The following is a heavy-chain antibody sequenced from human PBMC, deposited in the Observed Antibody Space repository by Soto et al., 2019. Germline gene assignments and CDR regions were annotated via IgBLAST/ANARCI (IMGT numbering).Heavy chain of an antibody. CDR1: GFTFSDYY. J-gene: IGHJ6*02. CDR3: ARDYPPWYNSSYYYYGMDV. Sequence: PGGSLRLSCAASGFTFSDYYMSWIRQAPGKGLEWVSYISSSGSTIYYADSVKGRFTISRDNAKNSLYLQMNSLRAEDTAVYYCARDYPPWYNSSYYYYGMDVWGQGTTVTVSS. V-gene: IGHV3-11*01. D-gene: IGHD6-13*01. CDR2: ISSSGSTI.